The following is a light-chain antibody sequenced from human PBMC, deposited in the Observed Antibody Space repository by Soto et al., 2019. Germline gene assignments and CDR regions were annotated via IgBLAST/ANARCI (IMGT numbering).Light chain of an antibody. J-gene: IGKJ4*01. Sequence: DIQMNQSPSSLSASVGDRVTITCRASQSISSNLNWYQQKPGKAPKLLIYAASTLQSGVPSRFSGSGSGTDFTLTISSLQPEDFATYYCQQSYSTPRTFGGGTKVEIK. CDR3: QQSYSTPRT. CDR1: QSISSN. CDR2: AAS. V-gene: IGKV1-39*01.